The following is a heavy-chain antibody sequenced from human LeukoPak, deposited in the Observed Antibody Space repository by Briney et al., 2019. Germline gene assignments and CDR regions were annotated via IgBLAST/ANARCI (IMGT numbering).Heavy chain of an antibody. CDR1: GYTFTSYD. CDR2: MNPNSGNT. V-gene: IGHV1-8*01. CDR3: ARVPFVEMATIKAFDI. J-gene: IGHJ3*02. D-gene: IGHD5-24*01. Sequence: GASVKVSCKASGYTFTSYDINWVRQAPGQGLEWMGWMNPNSGNTGYAQKFQGRVTMTRNTSISTAYMELSSLRSEDTAVYYCARVPFVEMATIKAFDIWGQGTMVTVSS.